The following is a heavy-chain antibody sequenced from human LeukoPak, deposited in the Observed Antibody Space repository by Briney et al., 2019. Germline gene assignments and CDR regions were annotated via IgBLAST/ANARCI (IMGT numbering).Heavy chain of an antibody. D-gene: IGHD3-22*01. Sequence: SQTLSLTCAVSGGSISGGGYSWSWIRQPPGKGLEWIGYIYHSGSTYYNPSLKSRVTISVDRSKNQFSLNLRSVTAADTAVYYCARVSLDFYDRSGYYYFDYWGQGTLATVSS. CDR2: IYHSGST. J-gene: IGHJ4*02. V-gene: IGHV4-30-2*01. CDR1: GGSISGGGYS. CDR3: ARVSLDFYDRSGYYYFDY.